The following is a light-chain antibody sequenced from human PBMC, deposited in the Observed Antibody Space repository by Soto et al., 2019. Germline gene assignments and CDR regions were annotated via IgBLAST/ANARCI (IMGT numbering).Light chain of an antibody. CDR1: SSNIGSNY. CDR3: AAWDDSLSGVV. Sequence: QSVLTQPPSASGTPGQRVTISCSGSSSNIGSNYVYWYQQLPGTVPQLLIYRNNERPSGVPDRFSGSKSGTSASLAISGLGSEDEADYYCAAWDDSLSGVVFGGGTKVTVL. CDR2: RNN. V-gene: IGLV1-47*01. J-gene: IGLJ2*01.